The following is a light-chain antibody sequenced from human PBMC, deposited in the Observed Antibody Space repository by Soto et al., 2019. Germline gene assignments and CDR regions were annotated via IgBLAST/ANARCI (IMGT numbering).Light chain of an antibody. CDR2: LNNDGSH. CDR3: QTWGPNWV. V-gene: IGLV4-69*01. Sequence: QSVLTQSPSASASLGASVKLTCTLSSGHSSYAIAWHQKQPGKGPRYLMDLNNDGSHTKGDGIPDRFSGSSSGADRYLIISSLQSEDEADYYCQTWGPNWVFGGGTKVTVL. J-gene: IGLJ3*02. CDR1: SGHSSYA.